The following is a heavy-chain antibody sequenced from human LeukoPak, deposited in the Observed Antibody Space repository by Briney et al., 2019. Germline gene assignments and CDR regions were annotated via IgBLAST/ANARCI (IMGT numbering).Heavy chain of an antibody. Sequence: PGGSLRLSCAASGFTFSSYEMNWVRQAPGKGLEWVSYISSSGSTIYYADSVKGRFTISRDNSKNTLYLQMNSLRVEDTAVYYCARDRNWGYDFDYWGQGTLVTVSS. D-gene: IGHD7-27*01. CDR3: ARDRNWGYDFDY. J-gene: IGHJ4*02. CDR2: ISSSGSTI. CDR1: GFTFSSYE. V-gene: IGHV3-48*03.